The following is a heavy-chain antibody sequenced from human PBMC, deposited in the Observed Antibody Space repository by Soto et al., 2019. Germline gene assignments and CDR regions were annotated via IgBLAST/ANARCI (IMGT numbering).Heavy chain of an antibody. J-gene: IGHJ4*02. CDR3: ARSFGVVTDFDY. D-gene: IGHD3-3*01. Sequence: ASVELTCKASGGIFMNYTISWVRQAPGQGLEWMGRVITIIGIANNAQKIQGRVTISRDTSASTAYMELSSLRSEDIAVYYCARSFGVVTDFDYWGQGTLVTVSS. CDR2: VITIIGIA. V-gene: IGHV1-69*02. CDR1: GGIFMNYT.